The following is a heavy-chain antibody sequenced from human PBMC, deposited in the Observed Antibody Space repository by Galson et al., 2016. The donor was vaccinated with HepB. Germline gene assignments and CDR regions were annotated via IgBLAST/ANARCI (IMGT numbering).Heavy chain of an antibody. D-gene: IGHD2-15*01. CDR1: GFTFSSYA. V-gene: IGHV3-23*01. CDR3: AKGGYGSRARCPGRNWFDP. J-gene: IGHJ5*02. CDR2: ITYSGGDT. Sequence: SLRLSCAASGFTFSSYAMSWVRQAPGKGLEWVSTITYSGGDTYYADSVKGRFTISRDNSKNTLYLQMNSLRGEDTAVYSCAKGGYGSRARCPGRNWFDPWGQGTLATVSS.